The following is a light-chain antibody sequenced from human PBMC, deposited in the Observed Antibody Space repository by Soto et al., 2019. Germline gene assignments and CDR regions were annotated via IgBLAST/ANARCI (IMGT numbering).Light chain of an antibody. CDR2: RNN. J-gene: IGLJ2*01. CDR3: AAWDDSLRGV. CDR1: SSNIGSNY. V-gene: IGLV1-47*01. Sequence: QSVLTQPPSASGTPGQRVTISCSGSSSNIGSNYVYWYQQLPGTARKLLIYRNNQRPSGVPDRFSGSKSGTSASLAISGLRSEDEAYYYCAAWDDSLRGVFGGGTKLTVL.